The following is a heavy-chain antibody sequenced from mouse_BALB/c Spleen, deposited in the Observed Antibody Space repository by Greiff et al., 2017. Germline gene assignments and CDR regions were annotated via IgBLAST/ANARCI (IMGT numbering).Heavy chain of an antibody. V-gene: IGHV5-9-3*01. CDR2: ISSGGSYT. J-gene: IGHJ3*01. Sequence: VQVVESGGGLVKPGGSLKLSCAASGFTFSSYAMSWVRQTPEKRLEWVATISSGGSYTYYPDSVKGRFTISRDNAKNTLYLQMSSLRSEDTAMYYCARQEDGNFPWFAYWGQGTLVTVSA. CDR3: ARQEDGNFPWFAY. CDR1: GFTFSSYA. D-gene: IGHD2-1*01.